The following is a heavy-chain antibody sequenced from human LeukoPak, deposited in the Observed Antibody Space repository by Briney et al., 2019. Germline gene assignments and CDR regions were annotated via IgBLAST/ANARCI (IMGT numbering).Heavy chain of an antibody. CDR2: IIPIFGTA. D-gene: IGHD3-10*01. J-gene: IGHJ6*04. CDR1: GGTFSSYA. CDR3: ARNTQVRGVINLRYGMDV. Sequence: SVKVSCKASGGTFSSYAISWVRQAPGQGLEWMGGIIPIFGTANYAQKFQGRVTTTADKSTSTAYMELSSLRSEDTAVYYCARNTQVRGVINLRYGMDVWGKGTTVTVSS. V-gene: IGHV1-69*06.